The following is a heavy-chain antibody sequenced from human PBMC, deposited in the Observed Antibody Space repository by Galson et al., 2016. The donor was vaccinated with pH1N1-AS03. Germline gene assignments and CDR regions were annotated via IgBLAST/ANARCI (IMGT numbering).Heavy chain of an antibody. CDR1: GYTFTNYF. CDR3: ARTPAEMATISFDY. V-gene: IGHV1-46*01. J-gene: IGHJ4*02. D-gene: IGHD5-24*01. Sequence: SVKVSCKASGYTFTNYFMHWVRQAPGQGLEWMGVINPSGGTTRYAQKFQGRVTMTRDTSTSTVYMELSRLRSADTVVYYCARTPAEMATISFDYWGQGTLVTVSS. CDR2: INPSGGTT.